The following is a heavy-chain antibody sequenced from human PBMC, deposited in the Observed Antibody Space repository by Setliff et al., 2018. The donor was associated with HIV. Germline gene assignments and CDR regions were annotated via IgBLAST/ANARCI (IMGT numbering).Heavy chain of an antibody. D-gene: IGHD6-19*01. CDR1: GGSISRGSYY. Sequence: SETLSLTCTVSGGSISRGSYYWSWIRQPAGKGLEWIGRIYTNGNTNYNPSLKSRVTISIDTSKSQISLKLSSVTAADTAVYYCASTGYSSGWSFDYWGQGTLVTVSS. V-gene: IGHV4-61*02. CDR2: IYTNGNT. J-gene: IGHJ4*02. CDR3: ASTGYSSGWSFDY.